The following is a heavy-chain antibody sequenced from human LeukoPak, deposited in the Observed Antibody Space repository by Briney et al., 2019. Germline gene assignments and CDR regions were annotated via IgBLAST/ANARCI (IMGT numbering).Heavy chain of an antibody. J-gene: IGHJ4*02. CDR3: AREAFYFGSGSTAFDY. Sequence: ASVKVSCMASQYALTGHYMHWVRQAPGQGLEWMGLINPNNGDTNSAQKFQGRVTMTRDMSIDTAYMELRRLRSDDTAVYYCAREAFYFGSGSTAFDYWGQGTLVTVSS. CDR2: INPNNGDT. CDR1: QYALTGHY. V-gene: IGHV1-2*02. D-gene: IGHD3-22*01.